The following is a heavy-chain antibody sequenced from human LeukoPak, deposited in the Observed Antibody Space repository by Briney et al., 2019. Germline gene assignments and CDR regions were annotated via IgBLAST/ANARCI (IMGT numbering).Heavy chain of an antibody. CDR1: GGSFSSGDYY. V-gene: IGHV4-30-4*01. D-gene: IGHD3-3*01. Sequence: SQTLSLTCTVSGGSFSSGDYYWSWIRQPPGKGLEWLGYIYYSGSTYYNPSLKSRVTISVDTSKNQFSLKLSSVTAADTAVYYCARGNKFLEWLFDSWFDPWGQGTLVTVSS. J-gene: IGHJ5*02. CDR2: IYYSGST. CDR3: ARGNKFLEWLFDSWFDP.